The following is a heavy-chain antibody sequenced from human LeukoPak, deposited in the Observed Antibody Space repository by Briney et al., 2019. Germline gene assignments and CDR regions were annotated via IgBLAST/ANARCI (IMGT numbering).Heavy chain of an antibody. D-gene: IGHD3-22*01. Sequence: SETLSLTCTVSGYSISSGYYWGWIRQPPGKGLEWIGSIYYSGSTYYNPSLKSRVTISVDTSKNQFSLKLSSVTAADTAVYYCARNHYYDSSGYAFDIWGQGTMVTVSS. CDR2: IYYSGST. CDR1: GYSISSGYY. J-gene: IGHJ3*02. V-gene: IGHV4-38-2*02. CDR3: ARNHYYDSSGYAFDI.